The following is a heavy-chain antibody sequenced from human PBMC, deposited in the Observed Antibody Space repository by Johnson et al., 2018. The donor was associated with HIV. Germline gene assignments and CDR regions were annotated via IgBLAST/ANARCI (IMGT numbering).Heavy chain of an antibody. D-gene: IGHD6-13*01. CDR1: GFTFSNYD. J-gene: IGHJ3*02. Sequence: VQLVESGGGLVQPGGSLRLSCAASGFTFSNYDMHWVRQTTGKGLEWVSAVGIAGDTYYPGSVTGRFILSRDNSKNTLYLQMNSLRAEDTAVYYCARGKGAAVGLDAFDIWGQGTMVTVSS. CDR2: VGIAGDT. V-gene: IGHV3-13*01. CDR3: ARGKGAAVGLDAFDI.